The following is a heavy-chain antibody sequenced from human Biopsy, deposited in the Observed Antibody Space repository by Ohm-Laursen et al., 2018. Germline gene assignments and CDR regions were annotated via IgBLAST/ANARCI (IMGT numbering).Heavy chain of an antibody. Sequence: GTLSLTCTVSGGSVSDSFHFWSWIRQPPGKGLEWIGDVYSSGTTNYNPSLKSRLTISVDTSKNQFSLNLNSVTAADTAVYFCARDVKRYCSGTSCYSGYFGMDVWGQGTTVTVS. V-gene: IGHV4-61*01. CDR2: VYSSGTT. J-gene: IGHJ6*02. CDR1: GGSVSDSFHF. CDR3: ARDVKRYCSGTSCYSGYFGMDV. D-gene: IGHD2-2*01.